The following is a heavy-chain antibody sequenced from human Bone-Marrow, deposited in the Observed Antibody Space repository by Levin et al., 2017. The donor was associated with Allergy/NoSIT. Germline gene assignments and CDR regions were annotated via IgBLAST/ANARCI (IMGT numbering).Heavy chain of an antibody. J-gene: IGHJ6*04. Sequence: SCIGSGFKFTSDTLNWVRQAPGKGLEWVSSISASTNSIYYADSVRGRFTVPRDNAKSSLYLQMNSLSAEETAVYYCARGFEYYDSGGYSQIYFYYYFGVWGKGTTVTVSS. V-gene: IGHV3-21*01. D-gene: IGHD3-10*01. CDR3: ARGFEYYDSGGYSQIYFYYYFGV. CDR1: GFKFTSDT. CDR2: ISASTNSI.